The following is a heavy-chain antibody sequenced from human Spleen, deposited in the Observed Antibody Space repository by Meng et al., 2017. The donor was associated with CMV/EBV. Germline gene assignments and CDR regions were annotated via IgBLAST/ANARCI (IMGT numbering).Heavy chain of an antibody. CDR3: ARDSVIGGRSPGGMDV. D-gene: IGHD2-15*01. CDR2: IYYSGST. J-gene: IGHJ6*02. CDR1: GGSNSSGDYY. Sequence: SETLSLTCTVSGGSNSSGDYYWSWIRQPPGKGLEWIGYIYYSGSTYYNPSLKSRVTISVDTSKNQFSLKLSSVTAADTAVYYCARDSVIGGRSPGGMDVWGQGTTVTVSS. V-gene: IGHV4-30-4*08.